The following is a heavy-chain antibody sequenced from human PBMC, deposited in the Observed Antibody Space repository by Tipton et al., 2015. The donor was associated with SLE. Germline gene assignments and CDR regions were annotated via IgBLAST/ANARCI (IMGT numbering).Heavy chain of an antibody. CDR2: IYHSGST. CDR1: GYSISSGYY. D-gene: IGHD3-22*01. CDR3: ARLTTGMDV. V-gene: IGHV4-38-2*01. Sequence: GLVKPSETLSLTCAVSGYSISSGYYWGWIRQPPGKGLEWIGSIYHSGSTYYNPSLKSRVTISVDTSKNQFSLKLSSVTAADTAVYYCARLTTGMDVWRQGIRVSAPS. J-gene: IGHJ6*02.